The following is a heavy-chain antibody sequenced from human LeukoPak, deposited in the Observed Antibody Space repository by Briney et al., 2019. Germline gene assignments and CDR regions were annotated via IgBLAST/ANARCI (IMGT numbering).Heavy chain of an antibody. CDR1: VYSFTDYY. V-gene: IGHV1-2*02. J-gene: IGHJ5*02. CDR2: INPNSGGT. D-gene: IGHD3-16*01. CDR3: ARQVRLHGGPYLFGP. Sequence: AAVKVSRKNSVYSFTDYYMHWVRQAPGQGLEWMGWINPNSGGTNSAQKLQGTVTITRDTSITTVFTEVNRLKPHDPARYYPARQVRLHGGPYLFGPWGRGTLVTVSS.